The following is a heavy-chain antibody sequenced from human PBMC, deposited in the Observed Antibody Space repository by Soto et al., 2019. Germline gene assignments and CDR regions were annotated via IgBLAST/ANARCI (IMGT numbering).Heavy chain of an antibody. CDR2: INAGNGNT. Sequence: GASVKGSCKASGYTFTSYAIHWVRQAPGQRLEWMGWINAGNGNTKYSQKFQGRVTITRDTSASTAYMELSSLRSEDTAVYYCARSIVVVTALDYWGQGTLVTVSS. CDR1: GYTFTSYA. D-gene: IGHD2-21*02. J-gene: IGHJ4*02. V-gene: IGHV1-3*01. CDR3: ARSIVVVTALDY.